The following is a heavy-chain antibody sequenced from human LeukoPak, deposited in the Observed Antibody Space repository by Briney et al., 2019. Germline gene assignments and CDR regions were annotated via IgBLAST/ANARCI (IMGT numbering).Heavy chain of an antibody. J-gene: IGHJ4*02. V-gene: IGHV3-53*01. CDR1: GFSVNNNY. CDR2: MDNFANK. CDR3: AGGSYYGSGSRPGYLGH. D-gene: IGHD3-10*01. Sequence: GGSLRLSCAASGFSVNNNYVDWVRQAPGKGLEWVSPMDNFANKYYADSVQGRFTISRDSSRNTVFLQMNSLTVEDTAVYYCAGGSYYGSGSRPGYLGHWGLGTLVTVSS.